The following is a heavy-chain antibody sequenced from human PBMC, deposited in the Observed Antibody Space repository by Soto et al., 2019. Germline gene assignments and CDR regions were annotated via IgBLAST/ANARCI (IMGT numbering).Heavy chain of an antibody. CDR1: GGSISSYY. Sequence: QVQLQESGPGLVKPSETLSLTCTVSGGSISSYYWSWIRQPPGKGLEWIGYIYYSGSTNYNPSLRSRVTISVDTSKNQVSLKLRSVTAADPAVCYCARRYGYAFEIWGQGTMVTVSS. CDR2: IYYSGST. V-gene: IGHV4-59*01. J-gene: IGHJ3*02. CDR3: ARRYGYAFEI. D-gene: IGHD4-17*01.